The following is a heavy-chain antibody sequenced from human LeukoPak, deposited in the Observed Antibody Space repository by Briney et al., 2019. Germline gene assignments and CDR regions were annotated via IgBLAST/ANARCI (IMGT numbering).Heavy chain of an antibody. CDR3: ARDYLALLGGAPYDAFDI. Sequence: GGSLRLSCAASGFTFSSYSMNWVRQAPGKGLEWVSYISSSSSTIYYADSVKGRFTISRDNAKNSLYLQMNSLRAEDTAVYYCARDYLALLGGAPYDAFDIWGQGTMVTVSS. J-gene: IGHJ3*02. D-gene: IGHD1-26*01. CDR2: ISSSSSTI. V-gene: IGHV3-48*01. CDR1: GFTFSSYS.